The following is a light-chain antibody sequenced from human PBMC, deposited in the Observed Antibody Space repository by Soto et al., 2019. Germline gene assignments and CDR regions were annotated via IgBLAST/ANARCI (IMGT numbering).Light chain of an antibody. CDR2: DAS. J-gene: IGKJ5*01. CDR1: QSVSSY. Sequence: EIGLTQSPATLSLSPGERATLSCRASQSVSSYLAWYQQKPGQAPRLLIYDASNRATGIPARFSGSGSGTDFTLTISSLEPEDFAGYYCQKRSNWHPITFGQGTRLEI. CDR3: QKRSNWHPIT. V-gene: IGKV3-11*01.